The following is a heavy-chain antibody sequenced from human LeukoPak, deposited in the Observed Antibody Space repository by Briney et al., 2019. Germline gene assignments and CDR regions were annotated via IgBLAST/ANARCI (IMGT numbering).Heavy chain of an antibody. V-gene: IGHV3-23*01. CDR1: GFTFTNYA. CDR2: ISGSGGRT. Sequence: PGGSLRLSCAASGFTFTNYAMTWIRQAPGKGLGWVSTISGSGGRTYYADSVKGRFTISRDNSKNTLNLQMNSLRAEDTAEYYCAKDRTYCSSTNCYGTYYFDYWGQGTLVTVSS. CDR3: AKDRTYCSSTNCYGTYYFDY. D-gene: IGHD2-2*01. J-gene: IGHJ4*02.